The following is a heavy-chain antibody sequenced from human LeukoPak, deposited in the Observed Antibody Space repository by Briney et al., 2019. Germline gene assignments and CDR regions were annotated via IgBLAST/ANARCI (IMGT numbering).Heavy chain of an antibody. CDR1: GYTFNNNW. J-gene: IGHJ5*02. CDR2: IYPGDSDT. V-gene: IGHV5-51*01. CDR3: GRLVGVTNWFDP. Sequence: GESLKISCKGSGYTFNNNWIGWVRQMPGKGLEWMGIIYPGDSDTRYSPSFQGQVTISADKSISTAYLQWGSLKASDTAMYYCGRLVGVTNWFDPWGQGTLVTVSS. D-gene: IGHD1-26*01.